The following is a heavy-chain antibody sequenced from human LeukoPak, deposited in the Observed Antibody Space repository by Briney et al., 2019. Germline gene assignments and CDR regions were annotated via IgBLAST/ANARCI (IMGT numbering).Heavy chain of an antibody. J-gene: IGHJ4*02. V-gene: IGHV4-59*01. CDR3: AMNRWGLTL. CDR1: GASISSYY. D-gene: IGHD4-23*01. CDR2: IHYSGSA. Sequence: PSETLSLTCTVSGASISSYYWSWIRQPPGKGPEWIGNIHYSGSANYNPSLKSRVTMSVDTSKNQFSLNLNSVTAADTAIYYCAMNRWGLTLGGQGTLVTVSS.